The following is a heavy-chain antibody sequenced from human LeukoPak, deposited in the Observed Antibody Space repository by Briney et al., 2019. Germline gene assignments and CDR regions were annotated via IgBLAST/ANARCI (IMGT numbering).Heavy chain of an antibody. J-gene: IGHJ3*02. CDR2: IIPIFGTA. CDR3: ARVRDIVVVPAAGDAFDI. Sequence: SVKVSCKASGGTFISYAISWVRQAPGQGLEWMGGIIPIFGTANYAQKFQGRVTITADESTSTAYMELSSLRSEDTAVYYCARVRDIVVVPAAGDAFDIWGQGTMVTVSS. CDR1: GGTFISYA. D-gene: IGHD2-2*01. V-gene: IGHV1-69*13.